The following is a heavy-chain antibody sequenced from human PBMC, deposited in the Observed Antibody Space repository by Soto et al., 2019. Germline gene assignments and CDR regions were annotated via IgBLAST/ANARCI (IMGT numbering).Heavy chain of an antibody. J-gene: IGHJ5*02. V-gene: IGHV4-59*12. CDR1: GGSISSYY. Sequence: SETLSLTCTVSGGSISSYYWSWIRQPPGKGLEWIGEINHSGSTNYNPSLKSRVTRSVDTSKNQFSLKLSSVTAADTAVYYCARDSIPIVLLVITSRAGWFDPWGQGPLVTVSS. CDR2: INHSGST. CDR3: ARDSIPIVLLVITSRAGWFDP. D-gene: IGHD3-9*01.